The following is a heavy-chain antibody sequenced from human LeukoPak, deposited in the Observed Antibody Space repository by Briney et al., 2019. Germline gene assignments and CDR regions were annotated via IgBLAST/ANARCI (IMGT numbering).Heavy chain of an antibody. CDR2: INHSGST. V-gene: IGHV4-34*01. D-gene: IGHD6-13*01. Sequence: SETLSLTCAVYGGSFSGYYWSWIRQPPRKGLEWIGEINHSGSTNYNPSLKSRVTISVDTSKNQFSLKLSSVTAADTAVYYCARVSGHSSSWSPYYYYGMDVWGQGTTVTVSS. CDR1: GGSFSGYY. CDR3: ARVSGHSSSWSPYYYYGMDV. J-gene: IGHJ6*02.